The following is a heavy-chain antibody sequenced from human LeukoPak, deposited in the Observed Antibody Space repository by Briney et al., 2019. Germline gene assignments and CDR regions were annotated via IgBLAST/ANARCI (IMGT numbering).Heavy chain of an antibody. J-gene: IGHJ3*02. V-gene: IGHV1-18*01. Sequence: ASVKLSFKASGYTFTSYGIRWARHAPGQGLEWMGWIIAYNGNTNYAHKLKGRVTITTDTYTTTPSMWLRGLRADHTATHLCPREYGTRAFDIWGQGTMVTVSS. CDR1: GYTFTSYG. CDR2: IIAYNGNT. CDR3: PREYGTRAFDI. D-gene: IGHD2-8*01.